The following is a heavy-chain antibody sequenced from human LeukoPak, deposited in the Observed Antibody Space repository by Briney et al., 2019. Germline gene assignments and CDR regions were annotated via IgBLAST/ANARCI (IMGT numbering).Heavy chain of an antibody. V-gene: IGHV1-69*05. Sequence: SVKVSCKASGGTFSSYAISWVRQAPGQGLEWMGRIIPIFGKANYAQKFQGRVTITTDESTSTAYMELSSLRSEDTAVYYCARGGSSGWYTDIWGQGTMVTVSS. CDR2: IIPIFGKA. CDR1: GGTFSSYA. CDR3: ARGGSSGWYTDI. J-gene: IGHJ3*02. D-gene: IGHD6-19*01.